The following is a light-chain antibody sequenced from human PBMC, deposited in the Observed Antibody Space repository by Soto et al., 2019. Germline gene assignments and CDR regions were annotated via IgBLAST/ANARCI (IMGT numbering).Light chain of an antibody. J-gene: IGKJ1*01. CDR3: QQYNSYSWW. Sequence: DIQMTQSLSTLSASVGDRVTITCRASQSISSWLAWYQQKPGKAPKLLIYDASSLESGVPSRFSGSGSGTEFTLTISSLQPDDFATYYCQQYNSYSWWFGQGTKVDIK. CDR2: DAS. CDR1: QSISSW. V-gene: IGKV1-5*01.